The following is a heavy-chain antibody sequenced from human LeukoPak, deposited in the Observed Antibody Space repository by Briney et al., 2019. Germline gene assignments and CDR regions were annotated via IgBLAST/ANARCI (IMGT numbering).Heavy chain of an antibody. V-gene: IGHV3-53*01. Sequence: PGGSLRLSCAASGFTVSSNYMSWVRQAPGKGLEWVSVIYSGGSTYYADSAKGRFTISRDNSKNTLYLQMNSLRAEDTAVYYCARGGSSWRIDYWGQGTLVTVSS. CDR1: GFTVSSNY. CDR2: IYSGGST. J-gene: IGHJ4*02. D-gene: IGHD6-13*01. CDR3: ARGGSSWRIDY.